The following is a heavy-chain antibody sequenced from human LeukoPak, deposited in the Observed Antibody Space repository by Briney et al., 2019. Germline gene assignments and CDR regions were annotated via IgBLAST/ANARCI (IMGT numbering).Heavy chain of an antibody. V-gene: IGHV4-38-2*02. CDR1: GYSISSGYY. J-gene: IGHJ4*02. CDR3: ARFSGSYYS. Sequence: SETLSLTCTVSGYSISSGYYWGWIRQPPGKGLEWIGSIYHSGSTYYNPSLKSRVTISVDTSKNQFSLKLSPVTAADTAVYYCARFSGSYYSWGQGTLVTVSS. CDR2: IYHSGST. D-gene: IGHD1-26*01.